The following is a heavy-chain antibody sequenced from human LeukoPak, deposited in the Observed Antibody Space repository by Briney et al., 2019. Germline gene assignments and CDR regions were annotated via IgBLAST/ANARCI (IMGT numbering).Heavy chain of an antibody. CDR1: GFSFSSYA. J-gene: IGHJ4*02. D-gene: IGHD3-9*01. CDR3: ATGYFDGTVDY. Sequence: GGSLRLSCAASGFSFSSYAMSWVRQAPGKGLEWVSAISGSGGSTYYADSVKGRFTISRDNSKNTLYLQMNSLRAEDTAVYYCATGYFDGTVDYWGQGTLVTVSS. CDR2: ISGSGGST. V-gene: IGHV3-23*01.